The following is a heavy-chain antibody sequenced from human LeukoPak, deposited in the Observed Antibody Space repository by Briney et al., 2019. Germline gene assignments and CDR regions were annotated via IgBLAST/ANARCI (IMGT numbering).Heavy chain of an antibody. D-gene: IGHD4-11*01. Sequence: PGKSLRLSCAASGFIFSDYGMHWVRQAPGKGLEWVAVIWSDATNQYYADSVRGRFAISRDDSPSMVYLQMNSLRAEDTAVYFCAKDIQRGFDYTNSLDYWGQGTLVTVSS. J-gene: IGHJ4*02. V-gene: IGHV3-33*03. CDR1: GFIFSDYG. CDR2: IWSDATNQ. CDR3: AKDIQRGFDYTNSLDY.